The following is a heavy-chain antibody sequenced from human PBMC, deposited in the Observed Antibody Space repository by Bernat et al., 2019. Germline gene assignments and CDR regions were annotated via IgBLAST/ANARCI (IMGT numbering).Heavy chain of an antibody. CDR2: ISYDGSNK. J-gene: IGHJ6*02. V-gene: IGHV3-30*18. D-gene: IGHD2-2*01. CDR3: AKDIVVVPAAILGHGMDV. CDR1: GFTFSSYG. Sequence: QVQLVESGGGVVQPGRSLRLSCAASGFTFSSYGMHWVRQAPGKGLEWVAVISYDGSNKYYADSVKGRFTISRDNSKNTLYLQMNSLRAEDTAVYYCAKDIVVVPAAILGHGMDVWGQGTTVTVSS.